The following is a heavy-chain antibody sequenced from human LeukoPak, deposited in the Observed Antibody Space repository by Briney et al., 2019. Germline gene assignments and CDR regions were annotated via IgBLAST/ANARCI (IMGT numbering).Heavy chain of an antibody. CDR2: TYYRSKWYN. CDR1: GDSVSSSSES. D-gene: IGHD3-16*01. CDR3: ARTYDGDMDV. Sequence: SQTLSLTCVISGDSVSSSSESWNWIRQSPSRGLEWLGRTYYRSKWYNDYVVSVKSRITINPDTSKNQFSLQLNSVTPEDTAVYYCARTYDGDMDVWGKGTTVTVSS. J-gene: IGHJ6*03. V-gene: IGHV6-1*01.